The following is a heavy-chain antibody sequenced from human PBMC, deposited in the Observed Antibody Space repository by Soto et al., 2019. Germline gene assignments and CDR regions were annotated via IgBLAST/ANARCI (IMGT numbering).Heavy chain of an antibody. V-gene: IGHV1-46*01. D-gene: IGHD3-22*01. Sequence: ASVKVSGKASGYTVTSYYMHWVRQAPGQGLEWMGIINPTGGSTSYAPRFQGRVTMTRDTSTSTVYMELSSLTSEDTAVYYCARDQLDRYYYDSSGYYPHAYWGKGTRVTVSS. J-gene: IGHJ4*02. CDR1: GYTVTSYY. CDR2: INPTGGST. CDR3: ARDQLDRYYYDSSGYYPHAY.